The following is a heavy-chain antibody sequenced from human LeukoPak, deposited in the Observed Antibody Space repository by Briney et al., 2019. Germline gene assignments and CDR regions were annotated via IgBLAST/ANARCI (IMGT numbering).Heavy chain of an antibody. J-gene: IGHJ5*02. Sequence: ASVKVSCKASGYTFTSYAMHWVRQAPGQRLEWMGWINAGNGNTKYSREFQGRVTITRDTSASTAYMELSSLRSEDMAVYYCARARPRPGWNWFDPWGQGTLVTVSS. V-gene: IGHV1-3*03. CDR2: INAGNGNT. CDR3: ARARPRPGWNWFDP. CDR1: GYTFTSYA.